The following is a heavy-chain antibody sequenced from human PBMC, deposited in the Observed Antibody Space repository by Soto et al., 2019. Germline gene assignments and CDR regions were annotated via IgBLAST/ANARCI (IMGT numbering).Heavy chain of an antibody. CDR3: AKRGSGSYFDY. V-gene: IGHV3-23*01. CDR1: GFTFSSYA. CDR2: ISGSGGST. J-gene: IGHJ4*02. Sequence: EVQLLESGGGWVQPGGSLRLSWAASGFTFSSYAMNWVRQAPVKWLEWVSGISGSGGSTYYADSVKGRFSISRDSSKNRLYLHMNSLRAEDTAVYYGAKRGSGSYFDYWGQGTLVTVSS. D-gene: IGHD1-26*01.